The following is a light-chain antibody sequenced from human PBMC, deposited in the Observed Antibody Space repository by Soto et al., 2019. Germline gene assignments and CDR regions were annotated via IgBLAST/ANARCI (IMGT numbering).Light chain of an antibody. CDR1: QSIVGW. CDR2: KPS. V-gene: IGKV1-5*03. Sequence: DIPMTQSPSNLSASVGDRVTITCRASQSIVGWLAWYQQKPGKAPKLLIYKPSTLESGVPSRFSGSASGTEFTLTSSSLQPDDFATSYCQQYNGYGSWTFGQGTKVEIK. J-gene: IGKJ1*01. CDR3: QQYNGYGSWT.